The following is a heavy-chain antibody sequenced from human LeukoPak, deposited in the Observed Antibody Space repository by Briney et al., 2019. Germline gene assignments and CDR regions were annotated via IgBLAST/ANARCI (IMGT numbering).Heavy chain of an antibody. V-gene: IGHV3-48*01. J-gene: IGHJ3*02. CDR3: ASGPGPADAFDI. Sequence: PGGSLRLSCAASGFTFSSYSMNWVRQAPGKGLEWVSYISSSSSTIYYADSVKGRFTISRDNAKNSLYLQMNSLRAEDTAVYYCASGPGPADAFDIWGQGTMVTVSS. D-gene: IGHD2-8*02. CDR1: GFTFSSYS. CDR2: ISSSSSTI.